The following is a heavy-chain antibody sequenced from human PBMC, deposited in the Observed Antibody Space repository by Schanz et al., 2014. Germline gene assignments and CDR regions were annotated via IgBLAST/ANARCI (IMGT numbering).Heavy chain of an antibody. CDR2: IIPSLGLA. J-gene: IGHJ4*02. CDR3: ARDRLECGAECYSVEVFEI. D-gene: IGHD2-21*01. V-gene: IGHV1-69*04. CDR1: GYTFTSYG. Sequence: QVQLVQSGAEVKKPGASVKVSCKASGYTFTSYGINWVRHAPGQGLEWMGRIIPSLGLAKYEQKFQDKVTITADTSTTTAYMELSGLRSEDTAVYYCARDRLECGAECYSVEVFEIWGQGTLVIVSS.